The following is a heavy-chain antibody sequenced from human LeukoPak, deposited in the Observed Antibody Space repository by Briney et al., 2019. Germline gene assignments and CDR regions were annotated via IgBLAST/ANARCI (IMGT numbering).Heavy chain of an antibody. CDR2: ISYDGSNK. V-gene: IGHV3-30-3*01. CDR3: VRGYYYDYFDY. CDR1: GFTFSSYA. J-gene: IGHJ4*02. D-gene: IGHD3-22*01. Sequence: GRSLRLSCAASGFTFSSYAMHWVRQAPGKGLEWVAVISYDGSNKYYADSVKGRFTISRDNPKNTLYLQMNSLRAEDTAVYYCVRGYYYDYFDYWGQGTLVTVPS.